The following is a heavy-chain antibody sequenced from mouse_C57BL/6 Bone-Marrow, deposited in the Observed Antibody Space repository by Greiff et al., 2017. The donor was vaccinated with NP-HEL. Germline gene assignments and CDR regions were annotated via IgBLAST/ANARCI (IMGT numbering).Heavy chain of an antibody. CDR2: INPNYGTT. Sequence: VQLQQSGPELVKPGASVKISCKASGYSFTDYNMNWVKQSNGKSLEWIGVINPNYGTTSYNQKFKGKATLTVDQSSSTAYMQLNSLTSEDSAVYYCEIPHSSGYAWFAYWGQGTLVTVSA. D-gene: IGHD3-2*02. V-gene: IGHV1-39*01. CDR1: GYSFTDYN. CDR3: EIPHSSGYAWFAY. J-gene: IGHJ3*01.